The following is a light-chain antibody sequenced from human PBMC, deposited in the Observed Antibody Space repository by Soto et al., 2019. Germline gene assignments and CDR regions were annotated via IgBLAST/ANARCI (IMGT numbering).Light chain of an antibody. Sequence: DVRRTQSPSSLSASVGDTITITCRASRTINTYLNWFQPKPGEPLRLLIYGASTLHDGVPSRFSGSGSGADFTLTTSGLQPEDFASYHCQQTYSDISFGGGTKVDIK. CDR3: QQTYSDIS. CDR1: RTINTY. J-gene: IGKJ4*01. CDR2: GAS. V-gene: IGKV1-39*01.